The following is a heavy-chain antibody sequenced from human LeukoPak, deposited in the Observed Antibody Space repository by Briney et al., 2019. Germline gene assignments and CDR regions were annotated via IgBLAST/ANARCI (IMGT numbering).Heavy chain of an antibody. Sequence: GGSLRLSCAASGFTFSSYGMHWVRQAPGKGLEWVAVISYDGSNKYYADSEKGRFTISRDNSRNTLYLQMNSLRVEDTAVYYCAKGPVVTLDSWGQGALVTVSS. CDR2: ISYDGSNK. CDR3: AKGPVVTLDS. D-gene: IGHD4-23*01. V-gene: IGHV3-30*18. J-gene: IGHJ4*02. CDR1: GFTFSSYG.